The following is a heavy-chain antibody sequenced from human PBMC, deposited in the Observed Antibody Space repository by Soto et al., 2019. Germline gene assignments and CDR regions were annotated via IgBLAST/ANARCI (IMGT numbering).Heavy chain of an antibody. V-gene: IGHV3-30-3*01. Sequence: QVQLVESGGGVVQPGGSLRLSCAASGFTFSTSVMHWVRQAPGKGLEWMAILTDGGNKKYYADSVKGRFTISRDISESTLFLPMKSLSTEDTAVYYCSREVFGAGRCHFGYWGQGTLVSVTS. D-gene: IGHD3-16*01. CDR2: LTDGGNKK. CDR1: GFTFSTSV. CDR3: SREVFGAGRCHFGY. J-gene: IGHJ4*02.